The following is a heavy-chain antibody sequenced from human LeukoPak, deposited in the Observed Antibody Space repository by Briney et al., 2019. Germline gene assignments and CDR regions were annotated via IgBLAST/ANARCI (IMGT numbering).Heavy chain of an antibody. Sequence: SETLSLTCAVYGGSFSGYYWSWIRQPPGKGLEWIGEINHSGSTNYNPSLKSRVTISVDTSKNQFSLNLSSVTAADTAEYYCARDDGDYGFDYWGQGTLVTVSS. J-gene: IGHJ4*02. CDR3: ARDDGDYGFDY. D-gene: IGHD4-17*01. V-gene: IGHV4-34*01. CDR1: GGSFSGYY. CDR2: INHSGST.